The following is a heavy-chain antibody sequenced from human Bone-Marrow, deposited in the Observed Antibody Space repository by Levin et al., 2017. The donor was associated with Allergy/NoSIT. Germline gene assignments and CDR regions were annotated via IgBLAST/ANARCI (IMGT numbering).Heavy chain of an antibody. CDR2: ISAASGNT. D-gene: IGHD3-3*02. J-gene: IGHJ4*02. CDR1: GYTFTTYP. CDR3: ARVSFSNYFDH. Sequence: GASVKVSCKTSGYTFTTYPLAWLRQTPGQGLEWMGWISAASGNTNYAQRFQGRVTMTRDTSTDTVYMRVRSLTSGDTAVYYCARVSFSNYFDHWGQGALITVSS. V-gene: IGHV1-18*01.